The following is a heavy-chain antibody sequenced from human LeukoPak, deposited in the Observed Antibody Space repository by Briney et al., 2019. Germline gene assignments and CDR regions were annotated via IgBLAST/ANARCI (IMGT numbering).Heavy chain of an antibody. D-gene: IGHD2-21*01. V-gene: IGHV3-30*04. Sequence: GGSLRLSCAASGFTFSSYAMHWVRQAPGKGLEWVAVISYDGSNKYYADSVKGRFTISGDNSKNTLYLQMNSLRAEDTAVYYCAKDSRVGIVAYWGQGTLVTVSS. CDR2: ISYDGSNK. CDR1: GFTFSSYA. CDR3: AKDSRVGIVAY. J-gene: IGHJ4*02.